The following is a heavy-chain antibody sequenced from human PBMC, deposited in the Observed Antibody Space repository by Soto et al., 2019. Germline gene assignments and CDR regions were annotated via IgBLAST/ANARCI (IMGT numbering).Heavy chain of an antibody. J-gene: IGHJ4*02. CDR3: ATGGGAAPGT. Sequence: SETLSLTCAVYGGSFSGYYWSWIRQTPGKGLEWIGEIDHSGSIKYNPSLGSRVSISLDTSRNQFSLKLSSVTAADSAVFYCATGGGAAPGTWGQGTLVTVSS. V-gene: IGHV4-34*01. CDR1: GGSFSGYY. D-gene: IGHD6-13*01. CDR2: IDHSGSI.